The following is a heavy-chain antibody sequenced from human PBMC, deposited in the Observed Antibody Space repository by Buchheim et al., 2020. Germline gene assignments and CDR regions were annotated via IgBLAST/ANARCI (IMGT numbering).Heavy chain of an antibody. Sequence: EVQLVESGGGLVQPGGSLRLSCAASGFTFSSYWMHWVRPAPGKGLVWVSRINSDGSSTSYADSVKGRFTISRDNAKNTLSLQMNSLRAEDTAVYYCARETVAGTDGYYYYGMDVWGQGTT. CDR3: ARETVAGTDGYYYYGMDV. D-gene: IGHD6-19*01. V-gene: IGHV3-74*01. J-gene: IGHJ6*02. CDR1: GFTFSSYW. CDR2: INSDGSST.